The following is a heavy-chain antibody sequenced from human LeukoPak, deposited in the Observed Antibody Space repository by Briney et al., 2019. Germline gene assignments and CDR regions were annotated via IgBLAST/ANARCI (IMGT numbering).Heavy chain of an antibody. Sequence: GGSLRLSCAASGFTVNSNYMSWVRQAPGKGPEWVSVIYSGGSTYYADSVKGRFTISRDNSKNTLYLQMNSLRAEDTAVYYCAREVGWNYFDYWGQGTLVTVSS. V-gene: IGHV3-66*01. J-gene: IGHJ4*02. CDR2: IYSGGST. CDR1: GFTVNSNY. CDR3: AREVGWNYFDY. D-gene: IGHD6-19*01.